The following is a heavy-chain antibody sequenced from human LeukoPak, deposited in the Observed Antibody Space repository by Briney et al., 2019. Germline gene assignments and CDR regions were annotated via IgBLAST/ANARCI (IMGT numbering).Heavy chain of an antibody. CDR1: GYTFTSYY. CDR2: INPSGGST. CDR3: ARDREYCSSTRCALEEDYYYYMDV. V-gene: IGHV1-46*01. J-gene: IGHJ6*03. Sequence: GASVKVSCKASGYTFTSYYMHWVRQAPGQGLEWMGIINPSGGSTSYAQKFQGRVTMTRDMSTSTVYMELSRLRSDDTAVYYCARDREYCSSTRCALEEDYYYYMDVWGKGTTVTVSS. D-gene: IGHD2-2*01.